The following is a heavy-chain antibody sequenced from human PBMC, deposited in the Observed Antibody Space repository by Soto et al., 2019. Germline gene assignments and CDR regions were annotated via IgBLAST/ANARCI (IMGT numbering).Heavy chain of an antibody. D-gene: IGHD3-9*01. J-gene: IGHJ4*02. CDR3: ARAQYYDILTGSFDY. V-gene: IGHV4-30-4*01. Sequence: SETLSLTCTVSGGSISSGDYYWSWIRQPPGKGLEWIGYIYYSGSTYYNPSLKSRVTISVDTSKNQFSLKLSSVTAADTAVYYCARAQYYDILTGSFDYWGQGTLVTVS. CDR2: IYYSGST. CDR1: GGSISSGDYY.